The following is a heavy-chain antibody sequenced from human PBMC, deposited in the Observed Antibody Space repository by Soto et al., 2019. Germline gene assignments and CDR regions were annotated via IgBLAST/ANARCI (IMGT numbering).Heavy chain of an antibody. CDR3: ARGMTTVTYISLTPPYYFDY. V-gene: IGHV3-30-3*01. CDR2: ISYDGSNK. J-gene: IGHJ4*02. D-gene: IGHD4-17*01. CDR1: GFTFSSYA. Sequence: GGSLRLSCAASGFTFSSYAMHWVRQAPGKGLEWVAVISYDGSNKYYADSVKGRFTISRDNSKNTLYLQMNSLRAEDTAVYYCARGMTTVTYISLTPPYYFDYWGQGTLVTVSS.